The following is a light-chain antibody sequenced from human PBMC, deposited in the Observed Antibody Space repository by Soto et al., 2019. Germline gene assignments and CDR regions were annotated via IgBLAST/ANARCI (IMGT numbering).Light chain of an antibody. CDR2: KAS. Sequence: DIPMTQSPSTLSASVGDRVIITCRASQSISGWLAWYQQKPGKAPKLLIYKASSLESGVPSRFSGSGSGTEFTLTISSLQPDDFATYYCQHYKSYSVFSFGPGTSVDIK. CDR3: QHYKSYSVFS. CDR1: QSISGW. V-gene: IGKV1-5*03. J-gene: IGKJ3*01.